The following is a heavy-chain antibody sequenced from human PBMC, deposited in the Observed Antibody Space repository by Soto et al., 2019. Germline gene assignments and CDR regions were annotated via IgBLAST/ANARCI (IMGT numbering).Heavy chain of an antibody. V-gene: IGHV4-4*02. CDR2: IYHSGST. D-gene: IGHD3-9*01. J-gene: IGHJ3*02. Sequence: QVQLQESGPGLVKPSGTLSLTCAVSGGSISSSNWWSWVRQPPGKGLEWIGEIYHSGSTNYNPSLKSRVTISVDKSKNQFSLKLSSVTAADTAVYYCAIRYDILTGYYPKDAFDIWGQGTMVTVYS. CDR1: GGSISSSNW. CDR3: AIRYDILTGYYPKDAFDI.